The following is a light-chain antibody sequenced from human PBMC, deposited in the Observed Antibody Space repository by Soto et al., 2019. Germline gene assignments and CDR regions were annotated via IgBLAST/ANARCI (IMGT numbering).Light chain of an antibody. CDR3: CSYSCSVV. V-gene: IGLV2-23*01. Sequence: QSVLTQPASVSGSPGQSITISCTGTSSDVGSYNLVSWYQQHPGKAPKPMIYEGSKRPSGVSNRFSGSKSGNTASLTISGLQAEDEADYYCCSYSCSVVFGGGTKVTF. J-gene: IGLJ2*01. CDR2: EGS. CDR1: SSDVGSYNL.